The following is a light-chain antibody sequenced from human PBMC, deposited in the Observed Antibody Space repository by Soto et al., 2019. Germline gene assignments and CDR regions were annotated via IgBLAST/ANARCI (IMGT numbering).Light chain of an antibody. CDR1: QTISSNF. V-gene: IGKV3-20*01. CDR3: QQCGSSPWT. Sequence: EIVLTQSPGTLSLSPGETATLSCRASQTISSNFLAWYQQKPGQAPRLLIYTVSTRATGITDRFSGSGSGTDFPLTISRLEADDFAVYYCQQCGSSPWTFGQGTKVDI. J-gene: IGKJ1*01. CDR2: TVS.